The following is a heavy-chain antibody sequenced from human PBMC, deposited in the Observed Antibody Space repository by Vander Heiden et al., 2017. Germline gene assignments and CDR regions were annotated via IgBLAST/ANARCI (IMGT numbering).Heavy chain of an antibody. J-gene: IGHJ3*02. CDR1: GFTFSSYA. Sequence: EVQLLESGGGLVQPGGSLRLSCAASGFTFSSYAMSWVRQAPGKGLEWVSAISGSGGSTYYADSVKGRFTISRDNSKNTLYLQMNRLRAEETAVYYCAKGTSRGSVLDAFDIWCQGTMVTVSS. CDR2: ISGSGGST. D-gene: IGHD3-10*01. CDR3: AKGTSRGSVLDAFDI. V-gene: IGHV3-23*01.